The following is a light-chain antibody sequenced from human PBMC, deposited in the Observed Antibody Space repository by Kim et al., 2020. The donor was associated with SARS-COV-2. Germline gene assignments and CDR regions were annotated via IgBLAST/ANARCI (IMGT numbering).Light chain of an antibody. V-gene: IGLV3-19*01. CDR3: NSRDSSGNHLV. Sequence: SSELTQDPAVSVALGQTVRITCQGNSLRSYYASWYQQKPGQAPVLVIYGKNNRPSGIPDRFSGSSSGNTDSLTITGAQAEDEADYYCNSRDSSGNHLVF. J-gene: IGLJ3*02. CDR2: GKN. CDR1: SLRSYY.